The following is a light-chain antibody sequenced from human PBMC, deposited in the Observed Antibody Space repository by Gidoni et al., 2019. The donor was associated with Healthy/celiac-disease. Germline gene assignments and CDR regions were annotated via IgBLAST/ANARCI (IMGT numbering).Light chain of an antibody. J-gene: IGKJ2*01. CDR2: DAS. CDR1: QSVSSY. Sequence: EIVLTQSPATLSFTTGERATLSCRASQSVSSYLAWYQQKPGQAPRLLIYDASNRATGIPARFIGSGSGTDFTLPISSLEPEDFAVYYCQQRSNWPPYTFGQXTKLEIK. V-gene: IGKV3-11*01. CDR3: QQRSNWPPYT.